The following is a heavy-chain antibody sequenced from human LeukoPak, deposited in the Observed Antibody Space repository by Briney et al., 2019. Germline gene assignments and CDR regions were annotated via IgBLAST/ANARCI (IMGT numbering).Heavy chain of an antibody. CDR1: GYTFTGYY. CDR3: ARGGYSGYDPDPLAVADFDY. V-gene: IGHV1-8*02. CDR2: MNPNSGNT. D-gene: IGHD5-12*01. Sequence: ASVKVSCKASGYTFTGYYMHWVRQAPGQGLEWMGWMNPNSGNTGYAQKFQGRVTMTRNTSISTAYMELSSLRSEDTAVYYCARGGYSGYDPDPLAVADFDYWGQGTLVTVSS. J-gene: IGHJ4*02.